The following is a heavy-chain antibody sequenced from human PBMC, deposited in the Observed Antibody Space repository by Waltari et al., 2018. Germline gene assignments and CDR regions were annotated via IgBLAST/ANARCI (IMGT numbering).Heavy chain of an antibody. D-gene: IGHD6-19*01. CDR3: AKGLDLFDS. Sequence: EVQLLESGGGLVQPGGSLELSCTASGFNFSGYAISWVRQSPEKGLECVSSISASGVSTYYADSVKGRFTISRDNAKKTLYLQMNSLRAEDTALYYCAKGLDLFDSWGQGTLVTVSS. CDR1: GFNFSGYA. J-gene: IGHJ4*02. CDR2: ISASGVST. V-gene: IGHV3-23*01.